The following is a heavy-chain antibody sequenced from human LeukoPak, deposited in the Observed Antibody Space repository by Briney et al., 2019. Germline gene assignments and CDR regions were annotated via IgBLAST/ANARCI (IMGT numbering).Heavy chain of an antibody. J-gene: IGHJ4*02. CDR2: FDPEDGET. V-gene: IGHV1-24*01. D-gene: IGHD1-26*01. Sequence: ASVKVSCKVSGYTLTELSMHWVRQAPGKGLEWMGGFDPEDGETIYAQRFQGRVTMTEDTSTDTAYMELSSLRSEDTAVYYCAREGSGSGSWEHLDYWGQGTLVTVSS. CDR1: GYTLTELS. CDR3: AREGSGSGSWEHLDY.